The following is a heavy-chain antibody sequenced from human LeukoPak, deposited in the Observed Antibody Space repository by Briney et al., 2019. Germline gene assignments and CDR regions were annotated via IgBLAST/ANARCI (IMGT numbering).Heavy chain of an antibody. J-gene: IGHJ3*02. D-gene: IGHD1-26*01. V-gene: IGHV1-2*02. Sequence: GASVKVSCKASGYTFTGHYIHWVRQAPGQGLQWMGWINPNSGDTNYAQNYQGRVTMTRDTSISTAYMDLSRLRSDDTAVYYCAISRSYRNVFDIWGQGTMVTVSS. CDR1: GYTFTGHY. CDR3: AISRSYRNVFDI. CDR2: INPNSGDT.